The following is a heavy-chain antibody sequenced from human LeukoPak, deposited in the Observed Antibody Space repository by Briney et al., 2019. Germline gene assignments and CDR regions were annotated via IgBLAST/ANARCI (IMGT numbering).Heavy chain of an antibody. D-gene: IGHD3-10*02. V-gene: IGHV3-21*01. J-gene: IGHJ3*02. CDR3: AICVRGVINGDDAFDI. CDR1: GFTFSSYS. Sequence: PGGSLRLSCAASGFTFSSYSMNWVRQAPGKGLEWVSSISRSSSYIYYADSVKGRFTISRDNAKNSLYLQMNSLRAEGTAVYYCAICVRGVINGDDAFDISGQGTMVTVSS. CDR2: ISRSSSYI.